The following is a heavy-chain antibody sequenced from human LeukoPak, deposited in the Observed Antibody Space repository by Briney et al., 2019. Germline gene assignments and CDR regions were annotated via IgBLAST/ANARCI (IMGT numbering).Heavy chain of an antibody. CDR1: GASISSHY. CDR3: ARVMRVANWFDP. D-gene: IGHD2-15*01. CDR2: IHYNGNM. V-gene: IGHV4-59*11. J-gene: IGHJ5*02. Sequence: SETLSLTCTVSGASISSHYWSWIRQPPGKGLEWIGYIHYNGNMNHNPALKSRVTILVDTSKNQFSLKLISVTAADTAVYYCARVMRVANWFDPWGQGTLVTVSS.